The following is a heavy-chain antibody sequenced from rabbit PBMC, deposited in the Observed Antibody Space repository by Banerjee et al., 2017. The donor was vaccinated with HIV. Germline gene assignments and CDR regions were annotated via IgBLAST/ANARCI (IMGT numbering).Heavy chain of an antibody. CDR1: GFSFSSSDY. D-gene: IGHD1-1*01. J-gene: IGHJ3*01. CDR3: ARAYTGSDNAGITRLDL. V-gene: IGHV1S40*01. CDR2: IYIVSGNT. Sequence: QSLEESGGDLVKPGASLTLTCTASGFSFSSSDYMCWVRQAPGKGLEWIACIYIVSGNTDYAGWARGRFTISKTSSTTVTVQMTSLTAADTATYFCARAYTGSDNAGITRLDLWGPGTLVTVS.